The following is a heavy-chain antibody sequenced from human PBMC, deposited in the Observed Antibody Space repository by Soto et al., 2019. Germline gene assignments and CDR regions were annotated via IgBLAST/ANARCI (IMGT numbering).Heavy chain of an antibody. CDR1: GYTFTSYA. Sequence: ASVKVSCKASGYTFTSYAMQWVRQAPGQRPEWMGWINAGNGNTKYSQKFQGRVTITSDTSASTDYMELSSLRSEDTAVYYCASRITMIVGDAFDIWGQGTMVTVSS. V-gene: IGHV1-3*01. D-gene: IGHD3-22*01. CDR3: ASRITMIVGDAFDI. CDR2: INAGNGNT. J-gene: IGHJ3*02.